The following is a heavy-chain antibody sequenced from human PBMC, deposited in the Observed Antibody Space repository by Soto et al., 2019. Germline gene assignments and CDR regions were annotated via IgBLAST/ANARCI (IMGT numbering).Heavy chain of an antibody. CDR1: GGTFSSYA. CDR3: ERGSSTIYQYFDY. CDR2: IIPIFGTA. V-gene: IGHV1-69*13. Sequence: ASVKVSCKASGGTFSSYAISWVRQAPGQGLGWMGGIIPIFGTANYAQKFQGRVTITADESTSTAYMELSSLRSEDTAVYYCERGSSTIYQYFDYWGQGTLVTVSS. D-gene: IGHD2-2*01. J-gene: IGHJ4*02.